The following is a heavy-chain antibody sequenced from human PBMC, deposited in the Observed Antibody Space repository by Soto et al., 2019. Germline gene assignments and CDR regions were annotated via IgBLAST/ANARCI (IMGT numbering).Heavy chain of an antibody. V-gene: IGHV4-59*08. CDR1: GGSISSYY. CDR2: IYYSGST. Sequence: QVQLQESSPGLVKPSETLSLTCTVSGGSISSYYWSWIRQPPGKGLEWIGYIYYSGSTNYNTSLKSRVTISVDTSKNQLSLKLSSVTAADTAVYYCARRYGYYLDYWGQGTLVTVSS. CDR3: ARRYGYYLDY. D-gene: IGHD4-17*01. J-gene: IGHJ4*02.